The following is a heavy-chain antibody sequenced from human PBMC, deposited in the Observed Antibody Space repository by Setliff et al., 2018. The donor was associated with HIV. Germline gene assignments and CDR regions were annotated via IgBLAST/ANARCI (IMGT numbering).Heavy chain of an antibody. Sequence: SETLSLTCTVSDASISTCNFLWGWIRQSPGKGLEWIGSSYYSSRTYYNPSLKNRVTISADTSKNHLSLKLTSLTAADTAVYYCGGLGTGPATSAYGPFNSWGQGKMVTVSS. V-gene: IGHV4-39*02. CDR3: GGLGTGPATSAYGPFNS. CDR2: SYYSSRT. D-gene: IGHD4-17*01. J-gene: IGHJ4*02. CDR1: DASISTCNFL.